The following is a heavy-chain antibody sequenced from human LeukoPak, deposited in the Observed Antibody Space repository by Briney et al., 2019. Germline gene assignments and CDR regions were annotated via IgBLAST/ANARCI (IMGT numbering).Heavy chain of an antibody. J-gene: IGHJ4*02. D-gene: IGHD1-26*01. CDR2: IYYSGST. CDR1: GASISSRSYY. CDR3: ATHSGSYYRPLDY. V-gene: IGHV4-39*01. Sequence: PWETLSLTCTVSGASISSRSYYWGWSRQPPGKGLEWIGNIYYSGSTYYNPSLKSRITMSVDTSKNQFSLKLSSVTATDTAVYYCATHSGSYYRPLDYWGQGTLVTVSS.